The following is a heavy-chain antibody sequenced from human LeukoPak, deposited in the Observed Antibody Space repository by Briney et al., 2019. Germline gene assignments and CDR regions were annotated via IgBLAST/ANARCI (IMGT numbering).Heavy chain of an antibody. Sequence: GGSLRLSCVASGFSLSGYWMYWVRQAPGKGLMYISRNNGDGSTTNYADVVKGRFTMSRDNVKNTLYLQMNSLRVEDTAVYYCARDPRNAGLAPWGQGTLVTVSS. V-gene: IGHV3-74*01. J-gene: IGHJ5*02. CDR3: ARDPRNAGLAP. CDR2: NNGDGSTT. CDR1: GFSLSGYW.